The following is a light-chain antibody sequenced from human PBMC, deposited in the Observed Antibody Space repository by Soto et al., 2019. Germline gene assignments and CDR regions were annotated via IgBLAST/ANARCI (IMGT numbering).Light chain of an antibody. V-gene: IGKV2-28*01. CDR3: MQSLETPWT. J-gene: IGKJ1*01. CDR1: QRLLHSNGYNY. Sequence: IVMTRSPLSLTVTPGQPASISCRYRQRLLHSNGYNYLEWYLQKPGQSPQLLIYLDSDRASGVPDRFSGSGSGTDFTLKISRVEAEDVGLYYCMQSLETPWTFGQGTKVDIK. CDR2: LDS.